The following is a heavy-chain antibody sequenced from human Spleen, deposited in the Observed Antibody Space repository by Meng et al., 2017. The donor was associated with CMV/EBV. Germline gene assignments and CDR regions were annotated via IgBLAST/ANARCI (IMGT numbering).Heavy chain of an antibody. Sequence: GGSLRLSCVVSGFTFSTFGMNWVRQTPGKGLEWVSSISSSSSHVHYADSVKGRFTVSRDNAGSSLFLQMNSLRVEDTGVYYCAKGTLFGYCFDYWGQGALVTVSS. CDR1: GFTFSTFG. J-gene: IGHJ4*02. CDR2: ISSSSSHV. D-gene: IGHD2-2*03. V-gene: IGHV3-21*06. CDR3: AKGTLFGYCFDY.